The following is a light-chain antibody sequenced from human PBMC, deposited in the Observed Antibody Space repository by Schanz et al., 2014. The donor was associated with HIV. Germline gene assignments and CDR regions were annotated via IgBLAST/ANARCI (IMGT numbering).Light chain of an antibody. CDR1: ESVNSNF. Sequence: IVLTQSPGTLSVSPGERVTLSCWASESVNSNFLAWYQQKPGQAPRLLIYGTSSRATGIPDRFSGGGSGTDFTLTISRLEPEDFAVYYCQQRSNWPPITFGQGTRLEIK. CDR2: GTS. J-gene: IGKJ5*01. CDR3: QQRSNWPPIT. V-gene: IGKV3D-20*02.